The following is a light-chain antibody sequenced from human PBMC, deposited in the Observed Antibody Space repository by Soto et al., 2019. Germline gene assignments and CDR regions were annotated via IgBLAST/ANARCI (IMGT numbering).Light chain of an antibody. CDR3: QQYYSTPYT. V-gene: IGKV4-1*01. CDR2: WAS. CDR1: QSVLYSSNNKNY. Sequence: DIVMTQSPDSLAVSLGETATINCKSSQSVLYSSNNKNYLAWYQQKPGQPPKLLIYWASTRESGVPDRFSGSESGTDFTLTISSLQAEDVAVYYCQQYYSTPYTFGQGTKLEIK. J-gene: IGKJ2*01.